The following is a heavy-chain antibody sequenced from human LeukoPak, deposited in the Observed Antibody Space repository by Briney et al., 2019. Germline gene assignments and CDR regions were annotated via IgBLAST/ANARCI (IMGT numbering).Heavy chain of an antibody. D-gene: IGHD1-1*01. CDR1: GVSISSGSYY. V-gene: IGHV4-61*02. CDR3: ARDGSTQFDY. J-gene: IGHJ4*02. CDR2: IYTSGST. Sequence: SETLSLTCTVSGVSISSGSYYWSWIRQPAGKGLEWIGRIYTSGSTNYNPSLKSRVTISVDTSKNQFSLKLSSVTAADTAVYYCARDGSTQFDYWGQGTLVTVSS.